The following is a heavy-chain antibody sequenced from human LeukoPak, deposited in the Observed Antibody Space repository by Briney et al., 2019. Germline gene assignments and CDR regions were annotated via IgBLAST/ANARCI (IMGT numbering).Heavy chain of an antibody. Sequence: GGSLRLSCAASGFTFSSYEMNWVRQAPGKGLEWLSFISSGSVTIYYTDSVKGRFTISRDNAKNSLYLQMNSLRAEDTAVYYCAGVHGGYPFDHWGQGTLVTVSS. CDR2: ISSGSVTI. CDR1: GFTFSSYE. CDR3: AGVHGGYPFDH. D-gene: IGHD2-15*01. V-gene: IGHV3-48*03. J-gene: IGHJ4*02.